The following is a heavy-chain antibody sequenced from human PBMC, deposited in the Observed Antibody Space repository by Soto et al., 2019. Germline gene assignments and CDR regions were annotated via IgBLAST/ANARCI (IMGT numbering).Heavy chain of an antibody. D-gene: IGHD3-9*01. CDR2: ISGSGGST. V-gene: IGHV3-23*01. CDR3: AKGGYFDWLFDYYYYYMDV. Sequence: GGSLRLSCAASGFTFSSYAMSWVRQAPGKGLEWVSAISGSGGSTYYADSVKGRFTISRDNSKNTLYLQMNSLRAEDTAVYYCAKGGYFDWLFDYYYYYMDVWGKGTTVTVSS. CDR1: GFTFSSYA. J-gene: IGHJ6*03.